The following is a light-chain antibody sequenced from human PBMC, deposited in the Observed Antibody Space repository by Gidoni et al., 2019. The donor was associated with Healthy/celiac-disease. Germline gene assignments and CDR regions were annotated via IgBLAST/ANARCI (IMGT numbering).Light chain of an antibody. CDR2: AAS. J-gene: IGKJ2*01. CDR1: QSMSSY. V-gene: IGKV1-39*01. CDR3: QQSYSTPRT. Sequence: DIQMTQYPSSLSASVGARVTITCRASQSMSSYLNWYQQKPGKAPKLLIYAASSLQSGVPSRFSGSGSGTDFTLTISSLQPEDVATYYCQQSYSTPRTFGQGTKLEIK.